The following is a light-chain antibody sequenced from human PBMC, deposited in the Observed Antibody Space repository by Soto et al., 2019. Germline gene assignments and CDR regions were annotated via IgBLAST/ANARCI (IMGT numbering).Light chain of an antibody. V-gene: IGLV1-40*01. Sequence: QSVLTQPPSVSGAPGQRVTIPCSGSSSNIGAGYDVHWYQQLPGTAPKPLIYGNSNRPSGVPDRFSGSKSGTSASLAITGLQAEDAADYYCQSYDSSLSGSVFGGGTKLTVL. CDR1: SSNIGAGYD. J-gene: IGLJ2*01. CDR3: QSYDSSLSGSV. CDR2: GNS.